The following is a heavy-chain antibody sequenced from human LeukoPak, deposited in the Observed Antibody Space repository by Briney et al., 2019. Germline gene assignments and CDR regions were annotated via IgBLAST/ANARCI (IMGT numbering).Heavy chain of an antibody. D-gene: IGHD2-8*02. CDR1: GFTFSSYA. J-gene: IGHJ4*02. Sequence: GGSLRLSCAASGFTFSSYAMSWVRQAPGKGLEWVSDISGSTLATYYVDSVKGRFTISRDNSKNTLYLQMNSLKDEDTAVYYCARLTGASNSGYWGQGTLVTVSS. CDR3: ARLTGASNSGY. V-gene: IGHV3-23*01. CDR2: ISGSTLAT.